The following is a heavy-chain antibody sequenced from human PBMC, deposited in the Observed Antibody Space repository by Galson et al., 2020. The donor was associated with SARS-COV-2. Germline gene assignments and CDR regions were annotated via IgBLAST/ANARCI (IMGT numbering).Heavy chain of an antibody. Sequence: SETLSLTCTVSGGSISSSSYYWGWIRQPPGKGLEWIGSIYYSGSTYYNPSLKSRVTISVDTSKNQFSLKLSSVTAADTAVYYCARPYDFWSGPTVNRYYMDVWGKGTTVTVSS. V-gene: IGHV4-39*01. CDR3: ARPYDFWSGPTVNRYYMDV. CDR2: IYYSGST. CDR1: GGSISSSSYY. J-gene: IGHJ6*03. D-gene: IGHD3-3*01.